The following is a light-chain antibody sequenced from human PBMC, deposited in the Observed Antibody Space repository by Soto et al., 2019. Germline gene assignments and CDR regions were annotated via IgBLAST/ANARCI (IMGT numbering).Light chain of an antibody. CDR1: QTISSW. Sequence: DIQMTNSPSTLSGSVGARVTITCRASQTISSWLAWYQQKPGKAPKLLIYKASTLKSGVPSRFSGSGSGTEFTLTISSLQPDDFATYYCQHYNSYSEAFGQGTKVDIK. CDR3: QHYNSYSEA. CDR2: KAS. J-gene: IGKJ1*01. V-gene: IGKV1-5*03.